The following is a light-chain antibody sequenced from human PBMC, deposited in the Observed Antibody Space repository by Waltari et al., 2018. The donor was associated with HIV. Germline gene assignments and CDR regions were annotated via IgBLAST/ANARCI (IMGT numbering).Light chain of an antibody. V-gene: IGLV1-47*01. CDR1: SSNIGTNY. J-gene: IGLJ3*02. CDR3: SAWDDSLSGRV. CDR2: RNS. Sequence: QSVLTQPPSASGTPGQRVTISCSGSSSNIGTNYIYWYQQLPGTSPKLLIYRNSQRPSGVPDRFSGSKSGTAASLAISDLRSEDEAEYYCSAWDDSLSGRVFGGGTKLTVL.